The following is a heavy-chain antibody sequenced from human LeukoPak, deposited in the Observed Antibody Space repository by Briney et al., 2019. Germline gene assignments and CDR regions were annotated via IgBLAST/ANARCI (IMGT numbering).Heavy chain of an antibody. CDR1: GGSISNNNYY. D-gene: IGHD3-22*01. Sequence: SETLSLTCTVSGGSISNNNYYWGWIRQPPGKGLEWIGNIYYSGSTYYNPSLKSRVTISVDTSKNQFSLKLSSVTAADTAVYYCAIESYYYDSSGPKGAFDIWGQGTMVTVSS. CDR2: IYYSGST. V-gene: IGHV4-39*07. J-gene: IGHJ3*02. CDR3: AIESYYYDSSGPKGAFDI.